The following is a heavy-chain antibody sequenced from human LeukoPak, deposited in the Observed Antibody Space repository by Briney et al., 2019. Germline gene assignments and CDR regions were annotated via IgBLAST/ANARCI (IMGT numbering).Heavy chain of an antibody. CDR1: GGSISSYY. J-gene: IGHJ6*02. CDR3: ARLRGGYVYGMDV. CDR2: IYYSGST. D-gene: IGHD5-12*01. V-gene: IGHV4-59*08. Sequence: PSETLSLTCTVSGGSISSYYWSWIRLPPGKGLEWIGYIYYSGSTNYNPSLKSRVTISVDTSKNQFSLKLSSVTAADTAVYYCARLRGGYVYGMDVWGQGTTVTVSS.